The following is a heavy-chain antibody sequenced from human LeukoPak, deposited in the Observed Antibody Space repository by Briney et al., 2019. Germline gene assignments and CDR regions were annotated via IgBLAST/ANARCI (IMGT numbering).Heavy chain of an antibody. D-gene: IGHD6-13*01. CDR3: ARGSRSTWYGSDFYYDMDV. Sequence: SETLSLTCTVSGGSISSYYWSWIRQPAGKGLEWIGRIYTSGSTNYNPSLKSRVTISVDTSKNQLSLKLSSVTAADTAVYYCARGSRSTWYGSDFYYDMDVWGQGTTVTVSS. CDR1: GGSISSYY. CDR2: IYTSGST. V-gene: IGHV4-4*07. J-gene: IGHJ6*02.